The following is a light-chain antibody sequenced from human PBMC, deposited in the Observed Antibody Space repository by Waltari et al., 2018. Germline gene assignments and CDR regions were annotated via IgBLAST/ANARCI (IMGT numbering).Light chain of an antibody. CDR2: DAS. CDR1: QSVGRS. CDR3: QHYVRLPAT. V-gene: IGKV3-20*01. J-gene: IGKJ1*01. Sequence: EIVLTQSPGTLSLSPGERATLACRASQSVGRSLAWYQQKPGQAPRLRIYDASRRATGIPDRFSGSGSGTDFSLTISRLEPEDFAVYYCQHYVRLPATFGQGTKVEI.